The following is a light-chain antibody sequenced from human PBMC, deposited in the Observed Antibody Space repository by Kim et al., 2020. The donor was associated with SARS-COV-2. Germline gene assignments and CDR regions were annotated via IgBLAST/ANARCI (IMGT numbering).Light chain of an antibody. CDR1: SEHRAYA. J-gene: IGLJ2*01. V-gene: IGLV4-69*01. CDR3: QTWGTGIVV. Sequence: ASVKLTCTLNSEHRAYAIAWHQQQSDKGPRYLMKVNGDGSHNKGDGTPDRFSGSTSGAERNLIISSLQSEDEADYYCQTWGTGIVVFGGGTKVTVL. CDR2: VNGDGSH.